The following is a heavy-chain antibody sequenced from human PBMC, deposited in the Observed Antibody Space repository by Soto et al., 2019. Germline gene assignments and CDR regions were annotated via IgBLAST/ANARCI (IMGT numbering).Heavy chain of an antibody. CDR1: GFTFSSYA. V-gene: IGHV3-30-3*01. CDR3: ARDLAAAGTDDY. Sequence: QVQLVESGGGVVQPGRSLRLSCAASGFTFSSYAMHWVRQAPGKGLEWVAVISYDGSNKYYADSVKGRFTISRDNSKNTLYLQMNSLRAEDTAVYCCARDLAAAGTDDYWGQGTLVTVSS. CDR2: ISYDGSNK. J-gene: IGHJ4*02. D-gene: IGHD6-13*01.